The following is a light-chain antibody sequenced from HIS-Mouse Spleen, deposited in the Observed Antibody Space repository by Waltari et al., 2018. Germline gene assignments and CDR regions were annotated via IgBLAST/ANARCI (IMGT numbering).Light chain of an antibody. J-gene: IGLJ1*01. CDR2: EVS. CDR3: SSYTSSSTV. Sequence: QSALTQPPSVSGSPRHSLTISCTGTSTDVGRYNRVPWYQQPPGTAPKLMIYEVSNRPSGVPDRFSGSKSGNTASLTISGLQAEDEADYYCSSYTSSSTVFGTGTKVTVL. CDR1: STDVGRYNR. V-gene: IGLV2-18*02.